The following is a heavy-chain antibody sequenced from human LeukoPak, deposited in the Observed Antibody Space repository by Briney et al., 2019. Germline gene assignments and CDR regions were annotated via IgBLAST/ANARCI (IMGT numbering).Heavy chain of an antibody. J-gene: IGHJ4*02. Sequence: SGGSLRLSCAASGFTFSSYWMSWVRQAPGKGLEWVANTKQDGSEKYYVDSVKGRFTISRDNAKNSLYLQMNSLRAEDTAVYYCARDHLVARGYYYDSSDLDYWGQGTLVTVSS. CDR3: ARDHLVARGYYYDSSDLDY. V-gene: IGHV3-7*01. CDR1: GFTFSSYW. D-gene: IGHD3-22*01. CDR2: TKQDGSEK.